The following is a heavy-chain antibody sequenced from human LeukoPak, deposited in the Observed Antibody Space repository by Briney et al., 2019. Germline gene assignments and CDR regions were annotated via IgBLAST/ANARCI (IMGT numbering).Heavy chain of an antibody. CDR3: ARMNYVSSGWGAPFDS. CDR1: GGSISSSSYY. V-gene: IGHV4-39*07. J-gene: IGHJ4*02. CDR2: IYYSGST. D-gene: IGHD1-7*01. Sequence: SETLSLTCTVSGGSISSSSYYWGWIRQPPGKGLEWIGSIYYSGSTYYNPSLKSRVTISVDTSKNQFSLKLGSVTAADTAVYYCARMNYVSSGWGAPFDSWGQGTLVTVSS.